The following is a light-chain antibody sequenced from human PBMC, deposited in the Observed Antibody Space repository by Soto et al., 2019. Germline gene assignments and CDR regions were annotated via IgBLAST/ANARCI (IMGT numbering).Light chain of an antibody. V-gene: IGLV1-44*01. CDR2: SNN. CDR3: AAWDGSLSGYV. CDR1: SSNIGSNA. Sequence: QSVLTQPPSASGTPGQRVNISCSGSSSNIGSNAVNWYQQLPGTAPKLLIYSNNQRPSGVPDRFSGSKSGTSASLAISGLQSEDEAEYYCAAWDGSLSGYVFGTGTKLTVL. J-gene: IGLJ1*01.